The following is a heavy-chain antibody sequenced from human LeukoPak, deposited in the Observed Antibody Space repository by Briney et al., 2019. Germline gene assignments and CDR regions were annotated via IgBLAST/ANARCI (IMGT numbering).Heavy chain of an antibody. CDR3: ARDRGYAFDI. V-gene: IGHV3-74*01. J-gene: IGHJ3*02. CDR2: INSDGSST. Sequence: GRSLRLSFSAPGFTFSTYWMHWVRQAPGKGLVWVSRINSDGSSTSYADSVKGRFTISRDNAKNTLYLQMNNLRAEDTAVYYCARDRGYAFDIWGQGTMVTVSS. CDR1: GFTFSTYW. D-gene: IGHD5-12*01.